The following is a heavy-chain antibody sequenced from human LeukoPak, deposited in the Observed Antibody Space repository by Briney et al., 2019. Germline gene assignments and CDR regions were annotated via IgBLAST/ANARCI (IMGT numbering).Heavy chain of an antibody. Sequence: GGSLRLSCAASGFTFSSYWMNWVRQAPGKGLEWVSSISSSSSYIYYADSVKGRFTISRDNAKNSLYLQMNSLRAEDTALYYCAKDIGPTEALLSYFDYWGQGTLVTVSS. CDR3: AKDIGPTEALLSYFDY. CDR2: ISSSSSYI. D-gene: IGHD2-21*02. V-gene: IGHV3-21*04. CDR1: GFTFSSYW. J-gene: IGHJ4*02.